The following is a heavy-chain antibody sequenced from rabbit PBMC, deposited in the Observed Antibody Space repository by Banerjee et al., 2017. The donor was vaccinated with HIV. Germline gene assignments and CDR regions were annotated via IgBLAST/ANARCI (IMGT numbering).Heavy chain of an antibody. CDR1: GFSFSSSYY. D-gene: IGHD6-1*01. Sequence: QSLEEFGGDLVKPGASLTLTCTASGFSFSSSYYMCWVRQAPGKGLEWIACIYAGSSGSTYYASWAKGRFTISKASSTTVTLQMTSLTAADTATYFCARSAYAGYDYAMDLWGQGTLVTVS. J-gene: IGHJ3*01. CDR2: IYAGSSGST. CDR3: ARSAYAGYDYAMDL. V-gene: IGHV1S40*01.